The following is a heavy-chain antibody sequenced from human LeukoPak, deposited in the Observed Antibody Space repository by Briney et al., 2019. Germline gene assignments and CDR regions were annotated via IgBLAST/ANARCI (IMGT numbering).Heavy chain of an antibody. CDR3: ARGGPGSLNYFDY. CDR1: GFTFSSYR. Sequence: GGSLRLFCAASGFTFSSYRMSWVRQAPGKGVEWVSSISSSSSYIYYADSVKGRFTISRDNAKNSLYLQMNSLRAEDTAVYYCARGGPGSLNYFDYWGQGTLVTVSS. J-gene: IGHJ4*02. V-gene: IGHV3-21*01. CDR2: ISSSSSYI.